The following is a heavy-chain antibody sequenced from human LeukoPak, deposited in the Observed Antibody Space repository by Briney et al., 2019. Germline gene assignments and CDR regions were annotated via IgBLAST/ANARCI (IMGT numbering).Heavy chain of an antibody. Sequence: PGGSLRLSCAASGFTFSNYAMTWVRQAPGKGLEWVSGISGSGGSIYYADSVKGQFTISRDNAKNTLYLQMNSLRAEDTAIYYCARAMMVVANLWGVFDYWGQGALVTVSS. CDR2: ISGSGGSI. CDR3: ARAMMVVANLWGVFDY. D-gene: IGHD3-22*01. CDR1: GFTFSNYA. V-gene: IGHV3-23*01. J-gene: IGHJ4*02.